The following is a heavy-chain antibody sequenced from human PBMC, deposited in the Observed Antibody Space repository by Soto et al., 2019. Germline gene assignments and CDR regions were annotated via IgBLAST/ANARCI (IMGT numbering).Heavy chain of an antibody. D-gene: IGHD5-12*01. CDR1: GGTFSSYA. CDR2: IIPIFGTA. J-gene: IGHJ4*02. Sequence: ASVKVSCKASGGTFSSYAISWVRQAPGQGLEWMGGIIPIFGTANYAQKFQGRVTITADKSTSTAYMELSSLRSEDTAVYYCARNGEMATINYFDYWGQGTLVTVSS. V-gene: IGHV1-69*06. CDR3: ARNGEMATINYFDY.